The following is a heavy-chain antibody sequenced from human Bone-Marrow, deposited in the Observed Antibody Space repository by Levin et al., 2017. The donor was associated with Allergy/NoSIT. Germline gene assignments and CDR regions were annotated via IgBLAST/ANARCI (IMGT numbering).Heavy chain of an antibody. J-gene: IGHJ4*02. V-gene: IGHV3-21*05. Sequence: PGGSLRLSCVASGFTFSSYSMNWVRQAPGKGLEWISYISNVRDIYADSVRGRFTISRDNANNSLYLQMSSLRAEDTAIYYCARDDKYSFDYWGLGTLVTVSS. CDR2: ISNVRDI. CDR1: GFTFSSYS. CDR3: ARDDKYSFDY.